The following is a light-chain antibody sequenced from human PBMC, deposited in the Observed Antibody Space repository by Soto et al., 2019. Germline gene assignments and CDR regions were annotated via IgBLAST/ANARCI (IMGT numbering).Light chain of an antibody. J-gene: IGLJ2*01. V-gene: IGLV2-23*01. CDR2: EDS. CDR1: SSDVGGYNL. Sequence: QSALTQPASVSGSPGQSIAISCTGTSSDVGGYNLVSWYQQHPGKAPKFLIYEDSKRPSGVSDRFSGSQSGNTASLTISGLQAEDEADYYCCSHAGSRTYVVFGGGTQLTVL. CDR3: CSHAGSRTYVV.